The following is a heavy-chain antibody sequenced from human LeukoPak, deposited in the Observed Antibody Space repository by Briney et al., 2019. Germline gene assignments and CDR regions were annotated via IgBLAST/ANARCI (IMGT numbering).Heavy chain of an antibody. Sequence: GGSLRLSCAASGFSLSTYAMHWVRQAPGKGLEWVAVTSYDGSNEYYADSVKGRFTISRDISKNTVYVEMNSLKLEDTAVYYCARGRSGSYGESDSWGQGTLVTVSS. CDR1: GFSLSTYA. CDR3: ARGRSGSYGESDS. J-gene: IGHJ4*02. D-gene: IGHD1-26*01. CDR2: TSYDGSNE. V-gene: IGHV3-30-3*01.